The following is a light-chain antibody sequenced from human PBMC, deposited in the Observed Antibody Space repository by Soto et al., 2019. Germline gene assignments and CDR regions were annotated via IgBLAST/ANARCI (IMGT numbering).Light chain of an antibody. CDR1: SSDVGGYNY. CDR3: SSYAGSNNLV. V-gene: IGLV2-8*01. CDR2: EVS. J-gene: IGLJ2*01. Sequence: QSALTQPPSASGSPGQSVTLSCTGTSSDVGGYNYVSWYQQHPGKAPKLMIYEVSKRPSGFPDRFSGSKSGNTASLTVSGLQAEDEADYYCSSYAGSNNLVFGGGTKRTVL.